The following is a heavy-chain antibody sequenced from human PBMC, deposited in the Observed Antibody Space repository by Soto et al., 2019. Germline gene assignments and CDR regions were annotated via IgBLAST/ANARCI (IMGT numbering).Heavy chain of an antibody. D-gene: IGHD3-3*01. Sequence: VGSLRLSCAAAGFTVSIYAMSWVRQAPGEGLEWVSSTSHSGVSAYYADSVEGRFTISRDNSNDTLSLQVNSVGCDDTAIYDCAKDRAWRPHFFD. CDR1: GFTVSIYA. CDR3: AKDRAWRPHFFD. V-gene: IGHV3-23*01. CDR2: TSHSGVSA. J-gene: IGHJ4*01.